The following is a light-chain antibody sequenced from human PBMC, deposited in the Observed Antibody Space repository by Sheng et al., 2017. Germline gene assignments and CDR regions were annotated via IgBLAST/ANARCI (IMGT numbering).Light chain of an antibody. CDR2: GAS. CDR3: QQYSDYPYT. CDR1: QSVDTSY. J-gene: IGKJ2*01. Sequence: EIVLTQSPDTLSLSPGDTATLSCRASQSVDTSYVAWYQHKPGQAPRLLIYGASTRATGIPARFSGSGSGTEFTLTISSLQPDDFATYYCQQYSDYPYTFGQGTKLEIK. V-gene: IGKV3-20*01.